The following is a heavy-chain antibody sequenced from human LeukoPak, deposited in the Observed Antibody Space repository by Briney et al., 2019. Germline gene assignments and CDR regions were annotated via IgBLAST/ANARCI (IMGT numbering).Heavy chain of an antibody. V-gene: IGHV4-59*08. CDR1: DGSISTYY. D-gene: IGHD1-7*01. CDR2: VYYSGST. Sequence: PSETLSLTCSVSDGSISTYYWAWIRQPPGKGLEWIGYVYYSGSTKYNPSLESRVTISIDTSKGQFSLNLSSVTPADTAVYYCARQRGIIGTTDWFDPWGQGTLVTVSS. J-gene: IGHJ5*02. CDR3: ARQRGIIGTTDWFDP.